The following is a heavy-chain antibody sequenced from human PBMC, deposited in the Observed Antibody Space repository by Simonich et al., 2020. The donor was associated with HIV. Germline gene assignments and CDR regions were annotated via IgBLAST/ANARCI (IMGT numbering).Heavy chain of an antibody. CDR2: INSDGSST. J-gene: IGHJ4*02. CDR1: GFTFSSYW. D-gene: IGHD2-2*01. Sequence: EVQLVESGGGLVQPGGSLRLSCAASGFTFSSYWMHWVRQAPGKGLVWVARINSDGSSTSYADSGKGRFTISRDNAKNTLYLQMNSLRAEDTAVYYCARSLRPGIHFDYWGQGTLVTVSS. V-gene: IGHV3-74*01. CDR3: ARSLRPGIHFDY.